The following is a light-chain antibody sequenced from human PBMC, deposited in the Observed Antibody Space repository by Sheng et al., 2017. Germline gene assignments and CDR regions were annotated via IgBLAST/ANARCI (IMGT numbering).Light chain of an antibody. Sequence: QSALTQPRSVSGSPGQSVTISCTGTSSDVGGSNYVSWYQHHPGKAPKIIIYDVIKRPSGVPDRFSGSKSGNTASLTIFGLQAEDEADYYCCSYAGNYIRVFGGGTKLTVL. V-gene: IGLV2-11*01. CDR1: SSDVGGSNY. CDR3: CSYAGNYIRV. CDR2: DVI. J-gene: IGLJ3*02.